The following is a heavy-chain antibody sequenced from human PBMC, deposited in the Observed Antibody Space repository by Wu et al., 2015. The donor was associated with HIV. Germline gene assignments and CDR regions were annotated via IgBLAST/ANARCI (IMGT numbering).Heavy chain of an antibody. CDR1: GYTFTSYG. D-gene: IGHD1-26*01. V-gene: IGHV1-18*01. J-gene: IGHJ6*02. Sequence: QVQLVQSGAEVKKPGASVKVSCKASGYTFTSYGISWVRQAPGQGLEWMGWISAYNGNTNYAQKLQGRVTMTTDTSTSTAYMELRSLRSDDTAVYYCARVKVGATGDRGGYYYGMDVWGQGTTVTVSS. CDR2: ISAYNGNT. CDR3: ARVKVGATGDRGGYYYGMDV.